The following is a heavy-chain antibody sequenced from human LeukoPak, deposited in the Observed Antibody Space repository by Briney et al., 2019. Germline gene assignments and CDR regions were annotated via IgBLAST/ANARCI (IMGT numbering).Heavy chain of an antibody. Sequence: GGSLRLSCAASGFTFSSYWMSWVRQAPGKGLEWVANIKQDGSEKYYVDSVKGRFTISSDNAKNSLYLQMNSLRAEDTAVYYCASIYGGNSYYFDYWGQGTLVTVSS. D-gene: IGHD4-23*01. CDR1: GFTFSSYW. J-gene: IGHJ4*02. CDR3: ASIYGGNSYYFDY. CDR2: IKQDGSEK. V-gene: IGHV3-7*01.